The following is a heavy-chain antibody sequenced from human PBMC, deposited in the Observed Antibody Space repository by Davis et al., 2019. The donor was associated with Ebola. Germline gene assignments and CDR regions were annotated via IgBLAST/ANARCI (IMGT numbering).Heavy chain of an antibody. Sequence: SVKVSCKASGGTFSSYAISWVRQAPGQGLDWMGGIIPVFGIPKYAQKFQGRVAYMELSSLRSEDTAVYYCARDRYSDGSGYFFEQSHWGQGTLVTVSS. CDR2: IIPVFGIP. D-gene: IGHD3-22*01. CDR1: GGTFSSYA. J-gene: IGHJ4*02. CDR3: ARDRYSDGSGYFFEQSH. V-gene: IGHV1-69*10.